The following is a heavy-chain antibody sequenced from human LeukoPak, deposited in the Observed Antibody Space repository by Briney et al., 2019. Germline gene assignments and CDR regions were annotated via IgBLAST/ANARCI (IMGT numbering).Heavy chain of an antibody. D-gene: IGHD6-19*01. CDR1: EGTFSSYA. Sequence: ASVKVSCKASEGTFSSYAISWVRQAPGQGLEWMGGIIPIFGTANYAQKFQGRVTITADESTSTAYMELSNLRSEDTAVYYCANRPAYSSGWYGHYFGYWGQGTLVTVSS. J-gene: IGHJ4*02. CDR2: IIPIFGTA. V-gene: IGHV1-69*13. CDR3: ANRPAYSSGWYGHYFGY.